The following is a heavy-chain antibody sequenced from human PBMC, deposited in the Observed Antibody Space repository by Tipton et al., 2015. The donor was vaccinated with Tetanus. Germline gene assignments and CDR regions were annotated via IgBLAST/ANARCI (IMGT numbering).Heavy chain of an antibody. J-gene: IGHJ1*01. D-gene: IGHD3-22*01. CDR3: ARQDTLNYYYVGYFHD. CDR2: VYHTGGS. Sequence: TLSLTCDVSGVSMRNGGFSWNWVRQPPGKGLEWIGYVYHTGGSYYSPSLKSRVTMSVDLSKNQFSLKLRSVTAADTAVYYCARQDTLNYYYVGYFHDWGQGTLVTVSS. CDR1: GVSMRNGGFS. V-gene: IGHV4-30-2*01.